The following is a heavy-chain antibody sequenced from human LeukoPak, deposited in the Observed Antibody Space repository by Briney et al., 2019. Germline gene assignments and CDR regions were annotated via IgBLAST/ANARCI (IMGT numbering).Heavy chain of an antibody. J-gene: IGHJ4*02. CDR3: ARGAGYNSLDY. V-gene: IGHV1-18*01. Sequence: GASVTVSCTASGYTLISYGISWVRQAPGQGLEWMGWISAYNGNTNYAQKLQGRVTMTTDTSTSTAYMELRSLRSDDTAVYYCARGAGYNSLDYWGQGTLVTVSS. CDR1: GYTLISYG. D-gene: IGHD5-24*01. CDR2: ISAYNGNT.